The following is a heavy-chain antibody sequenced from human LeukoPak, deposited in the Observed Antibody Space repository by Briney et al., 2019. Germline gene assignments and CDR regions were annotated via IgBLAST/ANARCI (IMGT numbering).Heavy chain of an antibody. D-gene: IGHD3-22*01. CDR3: AQYYYDSSGYYYWFDP. CDR2: IYYSGST. CDR1: GGSIGSSDYY. J-gene: IGHJ5*02. V-gene: IGHV4-39*01. Sequence: SETLSLTCSVSGGSIGSSDYYWGWIRQPPGKGLEWIGSIYYSGSTYYNPSLKSRVTISVDTSKNQFSLKLSSVTAADTAVYYCAQYYYDSSGYYYWFDPWGQGTLVTVSS.